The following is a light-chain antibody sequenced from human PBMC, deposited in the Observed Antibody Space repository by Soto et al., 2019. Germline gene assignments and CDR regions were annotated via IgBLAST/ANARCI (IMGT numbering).Light chain of an antibody. J-gene: IGKJ4*01. CDR3: QQRGSWPLT. CDR2: DTS. CDR1: QSVDGY. Sequence: EVVLTQSPATLSLSPGERATLSCRASQSVDGYLAWYQQKPGQAPRLLIYDTSNRATGIPPRFSGSGSATDFTLTISSLEPEDFAVYYCQQRGSWPLTFGGGTKVYIK. V-gene: IGKV3-11*01.